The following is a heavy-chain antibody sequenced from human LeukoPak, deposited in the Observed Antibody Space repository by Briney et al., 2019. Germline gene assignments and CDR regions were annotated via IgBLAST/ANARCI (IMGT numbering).Heavy chain of an antibody. V-gene: IGHV1-18*01. D-gene: IGHD1-1*01. CDR2: TSAHNDDT. J-gene: IGHJ4*02. CDR1: GYTFTSYG. CDR3: ARAWDSRNDYFDP. Sequence: GASVKVSCKASGYTFTSYGISWVRQAPGQGLEWMGWTSAHNDDTNYAETLQGRLTMTTDISTSTTYMELTSLRSDDTAVYYCARAWDSRNDYFDPWGQGTLVIVSS.